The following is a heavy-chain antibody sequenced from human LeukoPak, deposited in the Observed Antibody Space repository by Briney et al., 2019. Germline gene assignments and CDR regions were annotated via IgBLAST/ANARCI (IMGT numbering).Heavy chain of an antibody. V-gene: IGHV3-23*01. CDR3: AKVGVGYYYDSSGYYYYDY. CDR1: GLSFSNYG. D-gene: IGHD3-22*01. CDR2: IIGSGGST. J-gene: IGHJ4*02. Sequence: GGSLRLSCAASGLSFSNYGMNWVRQAPGKGLEWVSGIIGSGGSTYYADSVKGRFTISRDNSKNTLYLQMNSLRAEDTAVYYRAKVGVGYYYDSSGYYYYDYWGQGTLVTVSS.